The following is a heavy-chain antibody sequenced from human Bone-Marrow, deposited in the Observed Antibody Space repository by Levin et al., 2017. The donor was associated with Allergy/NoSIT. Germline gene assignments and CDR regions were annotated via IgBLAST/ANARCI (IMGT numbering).Heavy chain of an antibody. D-gene: IGHD1-14*01. CDR1: GFTFSNYW. V-gene: IGHV3-7*01. CDR3: AGSETGLDY. Sequence: GGSLRLSCAVSGFTFSNYWMSWVRQAPGKGLEWVANIKQDGSEVYYVDSVKGRFTVSRDNAKNSLYLQMNSLRGEDTAVYYCAGSETGLDYWGQGTLVTVSS. CDR2: IKQDGSEV. J-gene: IGHJ4*02.